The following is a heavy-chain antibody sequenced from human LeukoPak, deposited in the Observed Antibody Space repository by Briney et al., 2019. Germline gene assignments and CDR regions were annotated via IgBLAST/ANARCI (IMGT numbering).Heavy chain of an antibody. V-gene: IGHV1-2*02. CDR1: GYTFTGYY. J-gene: IGHJ3*02. Sequence: ASVKVSCKASGYTFTGYYMHWVRQAPGQGLEWMGWNNPNSGGTNYAQKFQGRVTMTRDTSISTAYMELSRLRSDDTAVYYCARGCSTSCHDTFDIWGQGTMVTVSS. CDR3: ARGCSTSCHDTFDI. CDR2: NNPNSGGT. D-gene: IGHD2-2*01.